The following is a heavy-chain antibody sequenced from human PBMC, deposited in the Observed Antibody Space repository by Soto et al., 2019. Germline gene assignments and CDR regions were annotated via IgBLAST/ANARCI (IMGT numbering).Heavy chain of an antibody. CDR3: ARDRVVTATTYYYGMDV. Sequence: QVQLQESGPGLVKPSQTLSLTCTVSGGSISSGGYYWSWIRQHPGKGLEWIGYIYYSGSTYYNPSLQSRVTISVDTSKNQFSLKLSSVTAADTAVYYCARDRVVTATTYYYGMDVWGQGTTVTVSS. CDR1: GGSISSGGYY. V-gene: IGHV4-31*03. D-gene: IGHD2-21*02. CDR2: IYYSGST. J-gene: IGHJ6*02.